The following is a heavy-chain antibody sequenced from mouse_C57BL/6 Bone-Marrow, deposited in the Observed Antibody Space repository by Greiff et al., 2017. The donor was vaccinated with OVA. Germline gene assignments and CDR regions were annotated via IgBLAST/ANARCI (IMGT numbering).Heavy chain of an antibody. D-gene: IGHD1-1*01. J-gene: IGHJ4*01. CDR2: ISSGGDYN. CDR1: GFTFSSYA. V-gene: IGHV5-9-1*02. CDR3: TRLRDAMDY. Sequence: VVESGEGLVKPGGSLKLSCAASGFTFSSYAMSWVRQTPETRLEWVAYISSGGDYNYYADTVPGRFTISRDNARNTLYLQMSSLKSEDTAMYYCTRLRDAMDYWGQGTSVTVSS.